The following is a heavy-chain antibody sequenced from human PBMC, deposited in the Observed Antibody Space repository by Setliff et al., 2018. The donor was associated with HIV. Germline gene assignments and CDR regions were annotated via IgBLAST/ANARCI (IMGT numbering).Heavy chain of an antibody. Sequence: ESLKISCAASGFTFSRYAMTWVRQAPGKGLEWVAYISAGSSLIYYVESVKGRFTISRDNAKNSLYLQMNTLRTEDTAVYYCARDSGTVGADDYWGQGTLVTVSS. V-gene: IGHV3-48*01. D-gene: IGHD1-26*01. CDR1: GFTFSRYA. J-gene: IGHJ4*02. CDR2: ISAGSSLI. CDR3: ARDSGTVGADDY.